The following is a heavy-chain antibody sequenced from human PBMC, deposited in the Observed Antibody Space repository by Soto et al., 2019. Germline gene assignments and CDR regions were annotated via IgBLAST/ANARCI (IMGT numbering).Heavy chain of an antibody. J-gene: IGHJ4*02. V-gene: IGHV4-31*01. CDR2: IYHSGST. CDR3: ARMSGTYNVPGF. D-gene: IGHD1-1*01. CDR1: NASITSSGYY. Sequence: QVQLQESGPRLVEASQTLSLTCTVSNASITSSGYYWSWVRQPPGKRLEWIGYIYHSGSTFYSPCLQGLLTMSVDTSKNQFSLTFSSVTAAVTAVYLFARMSGTYNVPGFWGQGAMFTVSS.